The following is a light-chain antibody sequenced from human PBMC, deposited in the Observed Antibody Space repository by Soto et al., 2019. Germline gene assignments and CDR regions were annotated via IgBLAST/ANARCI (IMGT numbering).Light chain of an antibody. V-gene: IGKV1-5*03. CDR2: KTS. CDR1: QSISGW. CDR3: QQYSSYWT. J-gene: IGKJ1*01. Sequence: DIQMTQSPSTVSASVGDRVTITCRASQSISGWLAWFQQKPGKAPKLLIHKTSTLESGVPSRFSGSGSGTEFTLTISSLQPDDFEVYYWQQYSSYWTFGQGTKVEI.